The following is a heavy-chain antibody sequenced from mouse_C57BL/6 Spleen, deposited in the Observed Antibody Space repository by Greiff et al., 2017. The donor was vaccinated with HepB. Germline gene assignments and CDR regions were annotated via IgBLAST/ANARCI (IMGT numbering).Heavy chain of an antibody. D-gene: IGHD4-1*01. CDR1: GYTFTDYE. J-gene: IGHJ3*01. V-gene: IGHV1-15*01. CDR2: IDPETGGT. Sequence: VKLMESGAELVRPGASVTLSCKASGYTFTDYEMHWVKQTPVHGLEWIGAIDPETGGTAYNQKFKGKAILTADKSSSTAYMELRSLTSEDSAVYYCTRSGELGRFAYWGQGTLVTVSA. CDR3: TRSGELGRFAY.